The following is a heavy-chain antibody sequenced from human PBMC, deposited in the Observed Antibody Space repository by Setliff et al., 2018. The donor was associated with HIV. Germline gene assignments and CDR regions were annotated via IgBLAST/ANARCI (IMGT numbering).Heavy chain of an antibody. D-gene: IGHD2-15*01. CDR3: ARGYCSGGSCPPPTIQDV. J-gene: IGHJ6*04. V-gene: IGHV4-61*09. CDR1: GDSISSGSYY. CDR2: IFTSGST. Sequence: SETLSLTCAVSGDSISSGSYYWSWIRQPAGEGLEWIGHIFTSGSTNYNPSLKRRVVISVDTSQNQFSLKLTSVSAADTAVYYSARGYCSGGSCPPPTIQDVWGKGTTVTVSS.